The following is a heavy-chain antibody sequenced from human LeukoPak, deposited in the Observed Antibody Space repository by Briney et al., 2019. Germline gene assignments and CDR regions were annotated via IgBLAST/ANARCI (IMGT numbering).Heavy chain of an antibody. CDR2: INPSGGST. CDR3: ARVYYDFWSGYYDAFDI. D-gene: IGHD3-3*01. J-gene: IGHJ3*02. CDR1: GYTFTSYY. Sequence: ASVKVSCKASGYTFTSYYMHWVRQAPGQGLEWMGIINPSGGSTSDAQKFQGRVTMTRHTSTSTVYMELSSLRSEDTAVYYCARVYYDFWSGYYDAFDIWGQGTMVTVSS. V-gene: IGHV1-46*01.